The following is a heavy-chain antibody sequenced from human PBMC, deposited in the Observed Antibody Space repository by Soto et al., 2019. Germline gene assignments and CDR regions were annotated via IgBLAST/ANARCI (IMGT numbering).Heavy chain of an antibody. CDR1: GLTFSGSA. CDR2: IYNGGRP. CDR3: AREEGSAYNFGYGMDV. D-gene: IGHD5-18*01. V-gene: IGHV3-53*01. Sequence: EVQVVESGGGLVQPGGSLKLSCAASGLTFSGSAMHWVRQASGKGLEWVSIIYNGGRPDYADSVKGRFTVSRDNSKNTLYLQMNSLRVEDTGVYYCAREEGSAYNFGYGMDVWGQGTTVTVSS. J-gene: IGHJ6*02.